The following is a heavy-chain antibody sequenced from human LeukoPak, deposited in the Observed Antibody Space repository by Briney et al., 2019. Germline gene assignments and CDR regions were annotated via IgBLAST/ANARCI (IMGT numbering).Heavy chain of an antibody. CDR3: AMDVRRWFDP. CDR2: IKQDGSEK. J-gene: IGHJ5*02. V-gene: IGHV3-7*03. D-gene: IGHD2-2*03. Sequence: GGSLRLSCAASGFTFSSYWMSWVRQAPGKGLECVANIKQDGSEKYYVDSVKGRFTISRDNAKNSLYLQMNSMRAEDTAVYYCAMDVRRWFDPWGQGTLVTVSS. CDR1: GFTFSSYW.